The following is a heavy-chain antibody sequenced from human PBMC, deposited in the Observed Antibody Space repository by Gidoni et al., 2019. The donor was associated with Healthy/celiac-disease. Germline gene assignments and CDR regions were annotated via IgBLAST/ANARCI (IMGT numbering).Heavy chain of an antibody. J-gene: IGHJ4*02. CDR1: GFTFSSYG. D-gene: IGHD5-12*01. CDR3: AKAGTFRDGYPRDLDY. Sequence: QVQLVESGGGVVQPGRSLRRSCAASGFTFSSYGMHWVRQAPGKGLEWVAVISYDGSNKYYADSVKGRFTISRDNSKNTLYLQMNSLRAEDTAVYYCAKAGTFRDGYPRDLDYWGQGTLVTVSS. CDR2: ISYDGSNK. V-gene: IGHV3-30*18.